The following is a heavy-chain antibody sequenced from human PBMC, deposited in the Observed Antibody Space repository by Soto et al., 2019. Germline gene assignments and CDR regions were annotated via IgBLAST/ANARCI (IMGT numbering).Heavy chain of an antibody. CDR1: GYSFSSWW. CDR2: IYPSDSQT. J-gene: IGHJ5*02. Sequence: GESLKISCKGSGYSFSSWWIAWVRQMPGKGLEYMGIIYPSDSQTRYSPSFQGQVTISADKSISTAYLQWSSLKASDTAIYYCARHGFYGDYSSNYFDPRGQGTLVTVSS. D-gene: IGHD4-17*01. CDR3: ARHGFYGDYSSNYFDP. V-gene: IGHV5-51*01.